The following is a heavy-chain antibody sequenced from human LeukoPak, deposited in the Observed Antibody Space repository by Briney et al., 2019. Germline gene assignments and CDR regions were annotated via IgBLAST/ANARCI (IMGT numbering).Heavy chain of an antibody. J-gene: IGHJ4*02. V-gene: IGHV3-7*01. CDR2: INPAGSET. CDR1: GFSFSAYL. CDR3: ARFGYVAAVDV. Sequence: GGSLRLSCAASGFSFSAYLMTWVRQAPGTGLEWVANINPAGSETYYVDPVKGRFSISRDNAKNLVYLQMNSLRAEDTAVYHCARFGYVAAVDVWGQGTPVTVSS. D-gene: IGHD2-15*01.